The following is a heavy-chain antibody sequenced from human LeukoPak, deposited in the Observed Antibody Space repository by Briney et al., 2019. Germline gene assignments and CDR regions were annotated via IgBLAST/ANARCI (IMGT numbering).Heavy chain of an antibody. CDR2: ISSSSSYI. V-gene: IGHV3-21*01. CDR3: ARSALLRTPLDF. Sequence: GGSLRLSCAASGFTFSSYSMNWVRQAPGKGLEWVSSISSSSSYIYYADSVKGRFTISRDNSKNTVYLQMNSLRVEDTAVYYCARSALLRTPLDFWGQGTLVTVSS. CDR1: GFTFSSYS. D-gene: IGHD5/OR15-5a*01. J-gene: IGHJ4*02.